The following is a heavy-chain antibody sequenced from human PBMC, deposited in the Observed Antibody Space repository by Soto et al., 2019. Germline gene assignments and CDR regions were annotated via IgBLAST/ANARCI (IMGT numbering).Heavy chain of an antibody. CDR2: IYYSGST. Sequence: SETLSLTCTVSGGSISSGGYYWSWIRQHPGKGLEWIGYIYYSGSTYYNPSLKSRVTISVDTSKNHFSLKLSSVTAADTAVYYCARVLWFGELMGLDGMDVWGQGTTVTVSS. CDR3: ARVLWFGELMGLDGMDV. J-gene: IGHJ6*02. V-gene: IGHV4-31*03. D-gene: IGHD3-10*01. CDR1: GGSISSGGYY.